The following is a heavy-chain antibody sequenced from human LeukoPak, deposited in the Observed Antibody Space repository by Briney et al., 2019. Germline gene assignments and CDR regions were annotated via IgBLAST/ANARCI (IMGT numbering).Heavy chain of an antibody. D-gene: IGHD5-12*01. J-gene: IGHJ4*02. Sequence: SETLSLTCTVSGGSISSSRYYWGWMRQSPGKGLEWIGSIYYSGSTYYNPSLKSRVTISVDTSKNQFSLKLSSVTAADTAVYYCARHSSVARLRSHFDYWGQGTLVTVSS. CDR2: IYYSGST. V-gene: IGHV4-39*01. CDR3: ARHSSVARLRSHFDY. CDR1: GGSISSSRYY.